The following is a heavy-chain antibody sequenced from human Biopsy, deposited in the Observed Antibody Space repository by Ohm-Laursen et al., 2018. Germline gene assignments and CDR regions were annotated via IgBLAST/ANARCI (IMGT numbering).Heavy chain of an antibody. CDR2: IYYSVMT. V-gene: IGHV4-59*02. CDR3: ARDSGILNYGNFKYYHYYGMDV. Sequence: SDTLSLTWAVSGDSATKYYWSWIRQPPGKGLEWIGHIYYSVMTNYNPSLQSRVSISVDTSRNQVSLTLSSVTAADTAVYYCARDSGILNYGNFKYYHYYGMDVWGQGTKVTVSS. J-gene: IGHJ6*02. CDR1: GDSATKYY. D-gene: IGHD4-11*01.